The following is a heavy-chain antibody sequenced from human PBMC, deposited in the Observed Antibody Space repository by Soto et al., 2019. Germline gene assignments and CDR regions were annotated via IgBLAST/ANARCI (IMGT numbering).Heavy chain of an antibody. CDR3: AKLVAAVPGHYYFDY. CDR1: GITVSSNF. CDR2: IHSGGST. J-gene: IGHJ4*02. V-gene: IGHV3-66*04. D-gene: IGHD6-19*01. Sequence: EVQLVESGGGLVQPGGSLRLSCEASGITVSSNFMTWVRQAPGTGLEWASVIHSGGSTYSAISAKGRITISRDNSNNTVYLQMNSLTLEDTAVYYFAKLVAAVPGHYYFDYGGQGTLVTVSS.